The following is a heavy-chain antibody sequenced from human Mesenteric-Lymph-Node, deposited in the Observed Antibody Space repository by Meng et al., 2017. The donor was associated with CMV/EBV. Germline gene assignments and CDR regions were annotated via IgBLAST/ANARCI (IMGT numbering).Heavy chain of an antibody. Sequence: ASVKVSCKASGYTFTDNYLHWVRQAPGQGLEWVGWVSPKSGGTNYSQKFQGRVTMTRDTSMRTAYMELRRLRSDDTAVYFCAREFYFFGSNYYPHYFDSWGQGTLVTVSS. J-gene: IGHJ4*02. V-gene: IGHV1-2*02. CDR2: VSPKSGGT. CDR3: AREFYFFGSNYYPHYFDS. CDR1: GYTFTDNY. D-gene: IGHD3-3*01.